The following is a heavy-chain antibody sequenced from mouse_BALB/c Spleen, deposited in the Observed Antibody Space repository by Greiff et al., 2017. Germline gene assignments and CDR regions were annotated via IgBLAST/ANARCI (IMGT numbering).Heavy chain of an antibody. CDR3: AREGYGSSYPSYFDV. Sequence: EVQLVESGGGLVTPGGSLKLSCAASGFTFSSYAMSWVRQSPEKRLEWVAEISSGGSYTYYPDTVTGRFTISRDNAKNTLYLEMSSLRSEDTAMYYCAREGYGSSYPSYFDVWGAGTTVTVSS. CDR1: GFTFSSYA. D-gene: IGHD1-1*01. V-gene: IGHV5-9-4*01. J-gene: IGHJ1*01. CDR2: ISSGGSYT.